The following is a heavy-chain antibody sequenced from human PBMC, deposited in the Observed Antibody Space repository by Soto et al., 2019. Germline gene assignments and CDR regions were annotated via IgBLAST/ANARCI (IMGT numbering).Heavy chain of an antibody. J-gene: IGHJ4*02. CDR2: IYYGGTT. Sequence: XETLSIPITVSGASISTTHYYWGWVRQPPGKVLDWIGNIYYGGTTYYNPSLKSRVTISVDTSKNHFSLKVNSVTAADTAVYYCATFVVHASRHTDFEFWGQGTLVTVSS. CDR3: ATFVVHASRHTDFEF. CDR1: GASISTTHYY. D-gene: IGHD2-8*02. V-gene: IGHV4-39*02.